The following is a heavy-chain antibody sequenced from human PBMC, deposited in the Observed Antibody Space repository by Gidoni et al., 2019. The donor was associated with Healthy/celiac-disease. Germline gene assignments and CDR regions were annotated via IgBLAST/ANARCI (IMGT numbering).Heavy chain of an antibody. J-gene: IGHJ4*02. CDR1: GYSISSGYY. CDR3: ARALDSFDY. V-gene: IGHV4-38-2*02. Sequence: QVQLQESGPGLVKPSETLSLTCTVSGYSISSGYYWGWIRQPPGKGLEWIGSIYHSGSTYYNPSLKSRVTISVDTSKNQFSLKLSSVTAADTAVYYCARALDSFDYWGQGTLVTVSS. CDR2: IYHSGST. D-gene: IGHD3-16*02.